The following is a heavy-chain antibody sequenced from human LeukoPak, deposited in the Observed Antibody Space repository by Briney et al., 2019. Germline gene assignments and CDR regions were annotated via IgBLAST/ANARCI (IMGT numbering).Heavy chain of an antibody. Sequence: SETLSLTCSVSGYSISNGYDWGWIRQPPGKGLEWIGNIYHSESTYYNPSLQSRVTISVDTSKNQVSLKVSSVTAADTAVYYCARADRNYYYMDVWGKGTTVTVSS. CDR3: ARADRNYYYMDV. CDR2: IYHSEST. J-gene: IGHJ6*03. V-gene: IGHV4-38-2*02. D-gene: IGHD2-15*01. CDR1: GYSISNGYD.